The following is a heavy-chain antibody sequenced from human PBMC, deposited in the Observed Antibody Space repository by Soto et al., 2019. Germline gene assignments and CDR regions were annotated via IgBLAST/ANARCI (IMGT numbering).Heavy chain of an antibody. Sequence: QVQLVQSGAEVKKPGSSVKVSCKASGGTFSRYSITWGRQAPGHGLEWIGRIIPIFGIASYAQKFQGRVKITADESTSTAYMELSSLRSDDAAVYYCAREDRDRETGLVPAAIDGMDVWGQGTTVTVSS. J-gene: IGHJ6*02. V-gene: IGHV1-69*02. CDR2: IIPIFGIA. D-gene: IGHD2-2*01. CDR1: GGTFSRYS. CDR3: AREDRDRETGLVPAAIDGMDV.